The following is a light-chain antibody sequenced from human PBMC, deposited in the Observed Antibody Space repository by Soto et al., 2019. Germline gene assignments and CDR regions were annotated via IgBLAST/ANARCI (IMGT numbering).Light chain of an antibody. CDR2: KAS. CDR3: QQYTSYTWT. CDR1: QSISSW. V-gene: IGKV1-5*03. Sequence: DIQMTQSPSTLSASVGDRVTITCRASQSISSWLAWYQQKPGKDPKLLIYKASSLESGVPSRFSGSGSGTEFTLTISSLQPDDFATYYCQQYTSYTWTFGQGTKVDIK. J-gene: IGKJ1*01.